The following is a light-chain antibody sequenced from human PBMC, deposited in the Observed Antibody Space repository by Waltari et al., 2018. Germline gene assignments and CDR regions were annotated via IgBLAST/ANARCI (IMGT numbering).Light chain of an antibody. J-gene: IGLJ2*01. CDR2: DVT. V-gene: IGLV2-11*01. Sequence: QSALTQPRSVSGSPGQSVTISCPGTSSDVGGYNYVSWYQQHPGKAPKLMIYDVTTRPSGVPDRFSGSKSGNTASLTISGLQAEDEADYYCCSYAGSYTWVFGGGTKLTVL. CDR1: SSDVGGYNY. CDR3: CSYAGSYTWV.